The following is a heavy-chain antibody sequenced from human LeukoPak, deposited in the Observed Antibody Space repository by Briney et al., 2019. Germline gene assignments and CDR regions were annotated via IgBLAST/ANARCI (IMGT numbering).Heavy chain of an antibody. CDR3: ARQKWEQQGRDYYFNGLDV. V-gene: IGHV4-4*02. D-gene: IGHD1/OR15-1a*01. CDR1: IGSISSSKW. J-gene: IGHJ6*02. CDR2: IYLYGTT. Sequence: SETLPLTCSVSIGSISSSKWWSWVRRSPVKGLEWIGEIYLYGTTNYNPSFTSRVTMSVGRSRNQFSLKLTSVTAADTAVYYCARQKWEQQGRDYYFNGLDVWGPGTTVIVSS.